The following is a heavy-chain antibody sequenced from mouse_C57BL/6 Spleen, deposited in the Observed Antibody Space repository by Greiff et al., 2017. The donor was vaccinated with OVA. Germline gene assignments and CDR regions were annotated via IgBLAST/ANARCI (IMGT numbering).Heavy chain of an antibody. D-gene: IGHD2-12*01. J-gene: IGHJ3*01. Sequence: VQLQQPGAELVMPGASVKLSCKASGYTFTSYWMHWVKQRPGQGLEWIGEIDPSDSYTNYNQKFKGKSTLTVDKSSSTAYMQLSSLTSEDSAVYYCAISYSKRGFAYWGQGTPVTVSA. CDR1: GYTFTSYW. V-gene: IGHV1-69*01. CDR2: IDPSDSYT. CDR3: AISYSKRGFAY.